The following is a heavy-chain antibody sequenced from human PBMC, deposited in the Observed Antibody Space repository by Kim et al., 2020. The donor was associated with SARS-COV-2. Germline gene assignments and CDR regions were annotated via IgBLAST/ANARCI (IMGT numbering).Heavy chain of an antibody. CDR3: AKVDWAVAGTFDY. J-gene: IGHJ4*02. V-gene: IGHV3-23*01. CDR1: GFTFNSYA. Sequence: GGSLRLSCVVSGFTFNSYAMSWVRQAPGKGLEWVSAISGSGGSTYYADSVKGRFTVSRDNSKNTLYLQMNSLRAEDTAVYYCAKVDWAVAGTFDYWGPGTLVTVSS. CDR2: ISGSGGST. D-gene: IGHD6-19*01.